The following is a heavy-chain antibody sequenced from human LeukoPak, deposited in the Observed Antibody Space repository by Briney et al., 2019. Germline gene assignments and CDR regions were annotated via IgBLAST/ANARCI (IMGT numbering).Heavy chain of an antibody. D-gene: IGHD6-13*01. CDR3: ARVGYSSSWGTYYYYMDV. Sequence: PGGSLRLSCAASGFTFISYAMHWVRQAPGKGLEWVAVISYDGSNKYYADSVKGRFTISRDNSKNTLYLQMNSLRAEDTAVYYCARVGYSSSWGTYYYYMDVWGKGTTVTVSS. CDR2: ISYDGSNK. V-gene: IGHV3-30*04. J-gene: IGHJ6*03. CDR1: GFTFISYA.